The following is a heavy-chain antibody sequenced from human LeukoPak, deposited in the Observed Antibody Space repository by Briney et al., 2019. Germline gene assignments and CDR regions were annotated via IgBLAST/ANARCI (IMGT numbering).Heavy chain of an antibody. Sequence: SETLSLTCTVSGGSISSYYWSWIRQPAGKGLEWIGRIYTSGSTNYNASLKSRVTISVDTSKNQFSLKLSSVTAADTAVYYCARHRGYCSSTSCRERWFDPWGQGTLVTVSS. J-gene: IGHJ5*02. V-gene: IGHV4-4*07. CDR2: IYTSGST. CDR1: GGSISSYY. D-gene: IGHD2-2*03. CDR3: ARHRGYCSSTSCRERWFDP.